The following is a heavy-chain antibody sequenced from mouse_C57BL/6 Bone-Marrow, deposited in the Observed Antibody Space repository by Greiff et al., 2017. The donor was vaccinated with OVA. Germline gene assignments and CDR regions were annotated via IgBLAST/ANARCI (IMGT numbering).Heavy chain of an antibody. V-gene: IGHV1-50*01. CDR3: ATPGAMDY. Sequence: QVQLQQSGAELVKPGASVKLSCKASGYTFTSYWMQWVKQRPGQGLEWIGEIDPSDSYTNYNQKFKGKATLTVDTSSSTAYMQLSSLTSEDSAVYYCATPGAMDYWGQGTSVTVSS. J-gene: IGHJ4*01. CDR1: GYTFTSYW. CDR2: IDPSDSYT.